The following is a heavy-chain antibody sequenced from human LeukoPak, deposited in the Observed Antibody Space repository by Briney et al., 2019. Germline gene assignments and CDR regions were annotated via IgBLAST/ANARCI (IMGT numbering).Heavy chain of an antibody. CDR1: GFTFDDYA. CDR2: IGWNSNSI. D-gene: IGHD1-26*01. CDR3: AKGRTGSGNYQHSWFDP. V-gene: IGHV3-9*01. J-gene: IGHJ5*02. Sequence: GRSLRLSCAASGFTFDDYAMHWVRQAPGKGLEWVSGIGWNSNSIAYADSVKGRFTISRDNAKNSLYLQMNSLRAEDTAFYYCAKGRTGSGNYQHSWFDPWGQGTLVTVSS.